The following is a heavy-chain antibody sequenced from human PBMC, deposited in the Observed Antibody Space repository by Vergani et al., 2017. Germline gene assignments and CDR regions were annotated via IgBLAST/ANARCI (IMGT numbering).Heavy chain of an antibody. CDR1: GYTFTTYG. Sequence: QVQLVQSRTEVKKPGASVKVSCKASGYTFTTYGISWVRQAPGQGLEWMGWISASNGNTNYAQKLLGRVTMTTDRSTSTAYMELRSLRSDDTAVYYCARGRLKIEGVTSNWFDPWGQGTLVTVSS. D-gene: IGHD1-26*01. CDR3: ARGRLKIEGVTSNWFDP. CDR2: ISASNGNT. V-gene: IGHV1-18*01. J-gene: IGHJ5*02.